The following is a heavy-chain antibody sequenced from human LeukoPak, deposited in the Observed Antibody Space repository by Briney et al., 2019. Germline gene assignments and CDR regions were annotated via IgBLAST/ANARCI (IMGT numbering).Heavy chain of an antibody. V-gene: IGHV3-30*02. CDR3: ARDATVGSVYFDL. CDR2: LRYDGTDT. Sequence: GGSLRVSCAASRFVFPSSGMHWVRQAPGKGLEWVAYLRYDGTDTYYADSVKGRFTISRDNSKHMLFLEMHSLRPDDTALYYCARDATVGSVYFDLWGQGALVTVSS. D-gene: IGHD2-2*03. J-gene: IGHJ4*02. CDR1: RFVFPSSG.